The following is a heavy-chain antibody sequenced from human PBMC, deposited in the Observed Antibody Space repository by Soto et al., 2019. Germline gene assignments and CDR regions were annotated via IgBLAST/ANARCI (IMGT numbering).Heavy chain of an antibody. D-gene: IGHD1-26*01. Sequence: PSETLSLTCTVSGGSISSYYWSWIRQPPGKGLEWIGYTYYSGSTNYNPSLKSRVTISVDTSKNQFSLKLSSVTAADTAVYYCARDFSNSGSYDYWGQGTLVTVSS. CDR1: GGSISSYY. CDR3: ARDFSNSGSYDY. V-gene: IGHV4-59*01. J-gene: IGHJ4*02. CDR2: TYYSGST.